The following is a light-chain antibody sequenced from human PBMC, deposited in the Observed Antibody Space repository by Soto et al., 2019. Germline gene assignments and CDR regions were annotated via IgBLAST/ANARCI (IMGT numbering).Light chain of an antibody. Sequence: DIQMTQSPSSLSASVGDRVIITCRASQSINTYLNWYQQRPGKAPKLLISAASSLQSGVPSRFSGSGSGTDLTLTISSLQPEDFATYCCLQIYSTPYTFGQGTKLEIK. J-gene: IGKJ2*01. CDR3: LQIYSTPYT. CDR1: QSINTY. V-gene: IGKV1-39*01. CDR2: AAS.